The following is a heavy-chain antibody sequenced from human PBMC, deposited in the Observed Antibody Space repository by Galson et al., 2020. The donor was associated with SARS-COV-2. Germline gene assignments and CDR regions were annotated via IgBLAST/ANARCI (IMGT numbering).Heavy chain of an antibody. V-gene: IGHV3-30*04. J-gene: IGHJ1*01. CDR3: ATDYYDSSGYYYPWDFQH. D-gene: IGHD3-22*01. CDR1: GFTFSSYA. Sequence: QLGESLKISCAASGFTFSSYAMHWVRQAPGKGLEWVAVISYDGSNKYYADSVKGRFTISRDNSKNTLYLQMNSLRAEDTAVYYCATDYYDSSGYYYPWDFQHWGQGTLVTVSS. CDR2: ISYDGSNK.